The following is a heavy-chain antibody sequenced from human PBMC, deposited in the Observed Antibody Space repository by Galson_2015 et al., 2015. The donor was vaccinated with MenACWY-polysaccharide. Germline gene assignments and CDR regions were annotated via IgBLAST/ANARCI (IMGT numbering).Heavy chain of an antibody. CDR2: VFTSGIT. V-gene: IGHV4-4*07. Sequence: LSLTCTVSRGSISGYYWDWIRQPAGKGLEWIGRVFTSGITDHNPSLKSRVTMSIDTSKSYFSLNLSSVTAAVTAVYYCARSRVYYSGSGSFYDYWGQGILVTVSS. CDR3: ARSRVYYSGSGSFYDY. D-gene: IGHD3-10*01. CDR1: RGSISGYY. J-gene: IGHJ4*02.